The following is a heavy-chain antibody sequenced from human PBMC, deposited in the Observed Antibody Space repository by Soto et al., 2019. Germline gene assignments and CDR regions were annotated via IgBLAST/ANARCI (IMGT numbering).Heavy chain of an antibody. CDR1: GGSISSSSYY. J-gene: IGHJ6*02. V-gene: IGHV4-39*01. CDR2: IYYSGST. D-gene: IGHD2-2*01. CDR3: AADIVVVPAALGYYYYYGMDV. Sequence: PSETLSLTCTVSGGSISSSSYYWGWIRQPPGKGLEWIGSIYYSGSTYYNPSPKSRVTISVDTSKNQFSLKLSSVTAADTAVYYCAADIVVVPAALGYYYYYGMDVWGQGTTVTVSS.